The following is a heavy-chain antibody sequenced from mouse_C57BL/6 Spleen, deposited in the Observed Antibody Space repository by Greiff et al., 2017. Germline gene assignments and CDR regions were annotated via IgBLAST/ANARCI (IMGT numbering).Heavy chain of an antibody. D-gene: IGHD1-1*01. CDR3: ARGGGHYYGSRGYFDV. V-gene: IGHV1-80*01. J-gene: IGHJ1*03. Sequence: VQLQQSGAELVKPGASVKISCKASGYAFSSYWMNWVKQRPGKGLEWIGQIYPGDGDTNYNGKFKGKATLTADKSSSTAYMQLSSLTSEDSAVDFCARGGGHYYGSRGYFDVWGTGTTVTVSS. CDR2: IYPGDGDT. CDR1: GYAFSSYW.